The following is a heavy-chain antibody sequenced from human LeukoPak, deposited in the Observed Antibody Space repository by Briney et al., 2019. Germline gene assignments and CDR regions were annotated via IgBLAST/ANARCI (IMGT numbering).Heavy chain of an antibody. CDR1: GGSISSGSYY. D-gene: IGHD2-21*01. V-gene: IGHV4-61*02. CDR2: MYTSGST. J-gene: IGHJ5*02. CDR3: ARGGANCGGGCYPGASTDWFDP. Sequence: PSQTLSLTCTVSGGSISSGSYYWSWIRQPAGKGLEWIGRMYTSGSTNYHPSLKGRVTISLDPYNTQFSLKQSSVTAEDTAVYYCARGGANCGGGCYPGASTDWFDPWGQGTLVTVSS.